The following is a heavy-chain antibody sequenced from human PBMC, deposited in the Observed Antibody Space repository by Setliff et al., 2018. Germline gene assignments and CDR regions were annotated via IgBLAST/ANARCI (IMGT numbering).Heavy chain of an antibody. CDR2: LSYNGNA. CDR3: ARHTIAMSTIISYFDY. D-gene: IGHD3-10*01. J-gene: IGHJ4*02. V-gene: IGHV4-39*01. Sequence: PSEPLSLTCTVSSGSISSDNYYWGWIRQPPGKGLEWIGTLSYNGNAYYTPSLKSRVTISIDTSKNQFSLKLSSVTAADTAVYYCARHTIAMSTIISYFDYWGQGTLVTVSS. CDR1: SGSISSDNYY.